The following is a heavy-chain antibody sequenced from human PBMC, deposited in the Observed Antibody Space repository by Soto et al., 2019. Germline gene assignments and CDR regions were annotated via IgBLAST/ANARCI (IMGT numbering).Heavy chain of an antibody. CDR2: IWYDGSNK. Sequence: GGSLRLSCAASGFTFSSYGMHWVRQAPGKGLEWVAVIWYDGSNKYYADSVKGRFTISRDNSKNTLYLQMNSLRAEDTAVYYCARTLDFEREREDYGMDVWGQGTTVTVSS. V-gene: IGHV3-33*01. J-gene: IGHJ6*02. D-gene: IGHD1-26*01. CDR1: GFTFSSYG. CDR3: ARTLDFEREREDYGMDV.